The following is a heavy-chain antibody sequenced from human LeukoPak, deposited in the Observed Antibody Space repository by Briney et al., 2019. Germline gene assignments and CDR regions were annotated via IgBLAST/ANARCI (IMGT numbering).Heavy chain of an antibody. CDR2: INPNSGGT. J-gene: IGHJ5*02. CDR1: EYTFTGYY. Sequence: ASVKVSCKASEYTFTGYYMHWVRQAPGQGLEWMGWINPNSGGTNYAQKFQGRVTMTRDTSISTAYMELSRLRSDDTAVYYCARDGQQWLVRGWFDPWGQGTLVTVSS. D-gene: IGHD6-19*01. V-gene: IGHV1-2*02. CDR3: ARDGQQWLVRGWFDP.